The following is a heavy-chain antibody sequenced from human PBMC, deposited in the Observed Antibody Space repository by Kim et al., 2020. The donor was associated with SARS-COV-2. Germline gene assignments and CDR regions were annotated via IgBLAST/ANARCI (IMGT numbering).Heavy chain of an antibody. CDR3: TTEGIAVAGNWFDP. V-gene: IGHV3-15*01. J-gene: IGHJ5*02. Sequence: GGSLRLSCAASGFTFSNAWMSWVRQAPGKGLEWVGRIKSKTDGGTTDYAAPVKGRFTISRDDSKNTLYLQMNSLKTEDTAVYYCTTEGIAVAGNWFDPWGQGTLVTVSS. D-gene: IGHD6-19*01. CDR2: IKSKTDGGTT. CDR1: GFTFSNAW.